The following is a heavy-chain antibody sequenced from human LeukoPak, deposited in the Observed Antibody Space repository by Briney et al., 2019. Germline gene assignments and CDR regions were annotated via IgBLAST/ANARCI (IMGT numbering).Heavy chain of an antibody. CDR3: TRDAYSINYYYNGMDV. Sequence: GGSLRLSCAASEFTFSDYYMSWIRQAPGKGLEWVSYISSSGSTIYYADSVKGRFTISRDNAKNSLYLQMNTLRAEDTAVYYCTRDAYSINYYYNGMDVWGQGTTVIVSS. CDR1: EFTFSDYY. J-gene: IGHJ6*02. D-gene: IGHD4-4*01. CDR2: ISSSGSTI. V-gene: IGHV3-11*04.